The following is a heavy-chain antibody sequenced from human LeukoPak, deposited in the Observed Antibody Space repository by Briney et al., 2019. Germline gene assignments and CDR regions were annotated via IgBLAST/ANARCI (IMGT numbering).Heavy chain of an antibody. Sequence: GASVKVSCKASGYTFTDYYMHWVRQAPGQGLEWMGWINPNSGGTNYAQKFQGRVTMTRDTSISTAYMELSRLRSDDTAVYYCARTPFGVVTVFDYWGQGTLVTVSS. CDR1: GYTFTDYY. CDR3: ARTPFGVVTVFDY. D-gene: IGHD3-3*01. J-gene: IGHJ4*02. CDR2: INPNSGGT. V-gene: IGHV1-2*02.